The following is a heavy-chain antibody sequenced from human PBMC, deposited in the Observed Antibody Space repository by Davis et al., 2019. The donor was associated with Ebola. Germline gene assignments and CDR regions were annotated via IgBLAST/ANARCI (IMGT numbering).Heavy chain of an antibody. CDR2: IYPGDSDT. Sequence: GESLKISCKGSGYSFTSYWIGWVRQMPGKGLEWMGIIYPGDSDTRYSPSFQGQVTISADKSISTAYLQWSSLKASDTAKYYCARHRIAARPGYYYYYGMDVWGQGTTVTVSS. V-gene: IGHV5-51*01. CDR3: ARHRIAARPGYYYYYGMDV. D-gene: IGHD6-6*01. CDR1: GYSFTSYW. J-gene: IGHJ6*02.